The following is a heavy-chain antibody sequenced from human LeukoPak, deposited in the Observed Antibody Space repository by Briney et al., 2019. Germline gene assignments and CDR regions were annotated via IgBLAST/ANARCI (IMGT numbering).Heavy chain of an antibody. CDR2: IIPILGIA. CDR3: ARGLRYGDYLAPLDY. V-gene: IGHV1-69*04. Sequence: ASVKVSCKASGGTFSSYAISWVRQAPGQGLEWMGRIIPILGIANYAQKLQGRVTMTTDTSTSTAYMEVRSLRSDDTAVYYCARGLRYGDYLAPLDYWGQGTLVTVSS. CDR1: GGTFSSYA. D-gene: IGHD4-17*01. J-gene: IGHJ4*02.